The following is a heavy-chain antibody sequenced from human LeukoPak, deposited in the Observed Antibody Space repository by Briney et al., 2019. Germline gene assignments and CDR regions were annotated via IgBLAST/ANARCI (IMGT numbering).Heavy chain of an antibody. CDR1: GFSFSDNF. CDR3: RGGPGWTFNH. D-gene: IGHD3/OR15-3a*01. Sequence: GGSLRLSCTASGFSFSDNFMGWLRQSPGKGLEWVSYISSRGDTIHYSDVVKGRFSISRDNSKRSLYLQMNRLKIDETAVYCARGGPGWTFNHWGQGTLVSVSS. J-gene: IGHJ5*02. V-gene: IGHV3-11*01. CDR2: ISSRGDTI.